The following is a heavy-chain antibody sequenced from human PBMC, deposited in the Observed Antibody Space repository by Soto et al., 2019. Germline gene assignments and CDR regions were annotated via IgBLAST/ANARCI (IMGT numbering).Heavy chain of an antibody. Sequence: QITLKESGPTLVKPTQTLTLTCTFSGFSLSTSGVGVGWIRQPPGKALEWLALIYWDDDKRYSPSLKSRLTITEDTSKNQVVLTMTNMDPVDTATYYCAHRLSSGWYFDYWGQGTLVTVSS. CDR2: IYWDDDK. D-gene: IGHD6-19*01. V-gene: IGHV2-5*02. CDR3: AHRLSSGWYFDY. J-gene: IGHJ4*02. CDR1: GFSLSTSGVG.